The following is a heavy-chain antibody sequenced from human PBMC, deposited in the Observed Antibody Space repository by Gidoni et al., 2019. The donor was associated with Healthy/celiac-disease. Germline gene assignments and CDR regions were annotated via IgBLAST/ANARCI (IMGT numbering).Heavy chain of an antibody. J-gene: IGHJ5*02. CDR2: ISGSGGST. CDR3: AKSYYDSSGYYYGSALQRGFDP. V-gene: IGHV3-23*01. Sequence: EVQLLESGGGLVQPGGSLRLSCSASGFTFSSYAMSWVRQAPGKGLEWVSAISGSGGSTYYADSVKGRFTISRDNSKNTLYLQMNSLRAEDTAVYYCAKSYYDSSGYYYGSALQRGFDPWGQGTLVTVSS. CDR1: GFTFSSYA. D-gene: IGHD3-22*01.